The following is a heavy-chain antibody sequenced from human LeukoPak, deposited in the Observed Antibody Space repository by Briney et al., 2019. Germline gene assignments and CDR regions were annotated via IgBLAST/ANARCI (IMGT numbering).Heavy chain of an antibody. CDR1: GGSISSYY. CDR3: ARDRRYFDY. V-gene: IGHV4-59*01. CDR2: IYYSGST. Sequence: SETLSLTCTVSGGSISSYYWSWIRQPPGKGLEWIGYIYYSGSTNYNPSLKSRVTISVDTSKNQFSLKLSSVTAADTAVYYCARDRRYFDYWGQGTLVTVSS. J-gene: IGHJ4*02.